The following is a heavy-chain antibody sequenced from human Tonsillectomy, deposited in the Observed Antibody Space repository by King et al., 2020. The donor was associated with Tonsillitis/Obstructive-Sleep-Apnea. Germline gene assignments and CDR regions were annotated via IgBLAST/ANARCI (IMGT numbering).Heavy chain of an antibody. CDR1: GFTFGDYA. D-gene: IGHD4-17*01. V-gene: IGHV3-49*04. J-gene: IGHJ4*02. CDR3: SRGGRGPPDYGDYPYFFDY. Sequence: GQLVQSGGGLVQPGRSLRLSCTASGFTFGDYAMSWVRQAPGKGLEWVGFIRSKAYGGTTEYAASVKGRFTISRDDSKSIAHLQMNSLKTEDTAVYYCSRGGRGPPDYGDYPYFFDYWGQGTLVTVSS. CDR2: IRSKAYGGTT.